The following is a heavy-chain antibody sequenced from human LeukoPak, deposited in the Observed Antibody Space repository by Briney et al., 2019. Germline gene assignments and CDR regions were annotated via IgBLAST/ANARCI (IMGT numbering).Heavy chain of an antibody. J-gene: IGHJ6*03. CDR2: INAGNGNT. CDR3: ARGSRPYYYMDV. V-gene: IGHV1-3*03. Sequence: ASVKVSCKASGYTFTSYAMHWVRQAPGQRLEWMGWINAGNGNTKYSQEFQGRVTITRDTSASTAYMELSSLRSEDMAVYYCARGSRPYYYMDVWGKGTTVTVSS. CDR1: GYTFTSYA.